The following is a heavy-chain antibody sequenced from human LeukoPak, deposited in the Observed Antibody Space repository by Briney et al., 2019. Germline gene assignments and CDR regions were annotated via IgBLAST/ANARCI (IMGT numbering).Heavy chain of an antibody. V-gene: IGHV3-20*04. CDR3: ARGRYDSSGYYALFDY. Sequence: GGSLRLSCAASGFTFDDYGMSWVRQAPGKGLEWVSGINWNGGSTGYADSVKGRFTISRDNAKNSVYLQVNSVRAEDTAVYSCARGRYDSSGYYALFDYWGRGTLVTVSS. CDR1: GFTFDDYG. J-gene: IGHJ4*02. D-gene: IGHD3-22*01. CDR2: INWNGGST.